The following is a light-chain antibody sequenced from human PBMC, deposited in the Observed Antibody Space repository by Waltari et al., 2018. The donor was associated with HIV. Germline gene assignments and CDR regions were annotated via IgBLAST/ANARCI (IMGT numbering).Light chain of an antibody. CDR2: DIT. CDR1: YDDVGGYNY. Sequence: QSALTQPASVSGSPGQSLPIPCTGTYDDVGGYNYVSWYQHHPGKAPKVIIYDITKRPSGISDRFSGSKSGNTASLTISGLQAEDEADYYCNSYTSSNTFVFGTGTKVTVL. CDR3: NSYTSSNTFV. V-gene: IGLV2-14*03. J-gene: IGLJ1*01.